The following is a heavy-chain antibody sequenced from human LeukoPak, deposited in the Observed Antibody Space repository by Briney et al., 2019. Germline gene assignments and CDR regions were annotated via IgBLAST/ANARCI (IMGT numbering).Heavy chain of an antibody. D-gene: IGHD3-10*01. Sequence: SETLSLTCTVSGGSISSGSYYWSWLRPPAGKGLEWIGRIYTSRSTTYTPSLKSRVTISVDTSKNQFSLKLSSVTAADTAVYYCARDRGVRTYYYMDVWGKGTTVTVSS. CDR2: IYTSRST. CDR1: GGSISSGSYY. J-gene: IGHJ6*03. V-gene: IGHV4-61*02. CDR3: ARDRGVRTYYYMDV.